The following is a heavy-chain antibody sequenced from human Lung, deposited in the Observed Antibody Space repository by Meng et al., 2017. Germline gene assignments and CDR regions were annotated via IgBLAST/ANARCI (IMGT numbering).Heavy chain of an antibody. CDR1: GGSGGGGTYD. CDR3: ARDRSGSGWYSGNCFDP. Sequence: QVWCRRRCWPLGPLSLSSALCGGSGGGGTYDWSWVRGHPGKGREWIGLVFNDGWTSSSAYGKSPRTISVDTSKNHFALRLSSITAADRAVYYCARDRSGSGWYSGNCFDPCGQGILVTVSS. J-gene: IGHJ5*02. D-gene: IGHD6-19*01. V-gene: IGHV4-61*03. CDR2: VFNDGWT.